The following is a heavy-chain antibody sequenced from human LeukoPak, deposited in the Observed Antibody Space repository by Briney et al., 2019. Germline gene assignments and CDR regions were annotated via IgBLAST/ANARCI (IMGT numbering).Heavy chain of an antibody. Sequence: ASVTVSCKASVYTFTSYGISWVRQAPGHGLEWMGWISAYNGNTNYAQKLQGRVTMSTDTSTSTAYIELRSRRSDDTAVYCCARDPRILYYGMDVWGQGTTVTVSS. CDR2: ISAYNGNT. CDR3: ARDPRILYYGMDV. CDR1: VYTFTSYG. V-gene: IGHV1-18*01. J-gene: IGHJ6*02.